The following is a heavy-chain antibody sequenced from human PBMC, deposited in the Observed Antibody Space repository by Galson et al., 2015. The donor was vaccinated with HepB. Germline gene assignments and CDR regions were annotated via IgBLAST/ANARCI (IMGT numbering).Heavy chain of an antibody. V-gene: IGHV3-21*01. CDR1: RFTFSSYS. D-gene: IGHD3-10*01. J-gene: IGHJ4*02. CDR2: ISSSSSYI. Sequence: SLRLSCAASRFTFSSYSMNWARQAPGKGLEWVSSISSSSSYIYYADSVKGRFTISRDNAKNSLYLQMNSLRAEDTAVYYCARDRRITMVRGVMEDWGQGTLVTVSS. CDR3: ARDRRITMVRGVMED.